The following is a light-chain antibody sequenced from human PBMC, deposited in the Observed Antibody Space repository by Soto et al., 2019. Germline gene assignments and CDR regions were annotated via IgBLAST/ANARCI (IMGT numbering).Light chain of an antibody. Sequence: DIQMTQSPSTLSASVGDRDTITCRASQSISSWLAWYQQKPGKAPKLLIYKASSLESGVPSRFSGSGSGTEFTLTISSLQPDDFATYYCQQWGTFGQGTKVEIK. CDR3: QQWGT. V-gene: IGKV1-5*03. CDR2: KAS. J-gene: IGKJ1*01. CDR1: QSISSW.